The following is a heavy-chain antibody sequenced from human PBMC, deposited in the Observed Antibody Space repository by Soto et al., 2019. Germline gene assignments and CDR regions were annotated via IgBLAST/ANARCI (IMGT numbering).Heavy chain of an antibody. CDR2: VYTSNYT. V-gene: IGHV4-4*08. Sequence: SETLSLTCSVSDASLRSYYWHWIRQPPGNGLEWIGYVYTSNYTRYSSSLKSRVTISVDTSKSQFYLRLNSVTASDTAVYYCASSDGHPGDFFYYNGMDVWGQGTTVTVSS. CDR1: DASLRSYY. CDR3: ASSDGHPGDFFYYNGMDV. J-gene: IGHJ6*02. D-gene: IGHD3-10*01.